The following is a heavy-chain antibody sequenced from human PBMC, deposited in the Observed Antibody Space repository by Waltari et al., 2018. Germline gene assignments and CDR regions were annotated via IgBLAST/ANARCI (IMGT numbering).Heavy chain of an antibody. CDR3: ARDMTTVTGQGFDP. V-gene: IGHV4-31*03. Sequence: QVQLQESGPGLVKPSQTLSLTCTVSGGSISSGGYYWSWIRQHPGKGLEWIGYIYYSGSTDYNPALKSRVTISVDTSKNQFSLKLSSVTAADTAVYYCARDMTTVTGQGFDPWGQGTLVTVSS. CDR1: GGSISSGGYY. J-gene: IGHJ5*02. CDR2: IYYSGST. D-gene: IGHD4-17*01.